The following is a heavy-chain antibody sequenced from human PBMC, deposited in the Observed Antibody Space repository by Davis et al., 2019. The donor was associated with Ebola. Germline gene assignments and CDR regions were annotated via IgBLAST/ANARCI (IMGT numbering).Heavy chain of an antibody. J-gene: IGHJ5*02. V-gene: IGHV3-30*03. CDR1: GFTFSSYG. Sequence: PGGSLRLSCAASGFTFSSYGMHWVRQAPGKGLEWVAVISYDGSNKYYADSVKGRFTISRDNSKNTLYLQMGSLRAEDMAVYYCARERYSYGLVFWFDPWGQGTLVTVSS. CDR2: ISYDGSNK. D-gene: IGHD5-18*01. CDR3: ARERYSYGLVFWFDP.